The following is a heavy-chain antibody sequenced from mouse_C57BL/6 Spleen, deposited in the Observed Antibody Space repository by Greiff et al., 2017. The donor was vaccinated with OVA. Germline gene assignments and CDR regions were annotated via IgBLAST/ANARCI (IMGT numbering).Heavy chain of an antibody. Sequence: QVQLQQPGAGLVKPGASVKLSCKASGYPFPSSWMNWVNQRPGRGLGGIGQIIPGVGDTNYNGKFKGKATLTADKSSSTAYMQLSSLTSEDSAVYFCAREGFITTVVVSGDYWGQGTTLTVSS. D-gene: IGHD1-1*01. J-gene: IGHJ2*01. CDR1: GYPFPSSW. V-gene: IGHV1-80*01. CDR2: IIPGVGDT. CDR3: AREGFITTVVVSGDY.